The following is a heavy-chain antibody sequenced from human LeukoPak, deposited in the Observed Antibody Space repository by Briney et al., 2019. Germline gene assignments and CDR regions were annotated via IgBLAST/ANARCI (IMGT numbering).Heavy chain of an antibody. V-gene: IGHV3-23*01. CDR2: ITGSGGST. Sequence: GGSLRLSCAASGFTFSSYGMSWVRQAPGKGLEWVSAITGSGGSTYYADSVKGRFTISRDNSKNTLYLQMNSLRAEDTAVYYCAKGGVPWFGELLGYYYYYMDVWGKGTTVTISS. J-gene: IGHJ6*03. CDR1: GFTFSSYG. CDR3: AKGGVPWFGELLGYYYYYMDV. D-gene: IGHD3-10*01.